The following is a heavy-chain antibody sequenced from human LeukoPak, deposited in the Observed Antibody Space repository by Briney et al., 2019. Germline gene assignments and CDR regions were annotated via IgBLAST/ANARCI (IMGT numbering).Heavy chain of an antibody. J-gene: IGHJ4*02. CDR2: IHPSGML. CDR3: SRGLDSRKLGY. V-gene: IGHV4-31*03. CDR1: GASFNSDDQY. Sequence: SSETLSLTCTVSGASFNSDDQYWNWIRQSPGKGLEWIGSIHPSGMLYNNPSLESRVTMSRDTSKNQFSLNLNSVTAAGTAVYFCSRGLDSRKLGYWGQGILVTVSS. D-gene: IGHD3-22*01.